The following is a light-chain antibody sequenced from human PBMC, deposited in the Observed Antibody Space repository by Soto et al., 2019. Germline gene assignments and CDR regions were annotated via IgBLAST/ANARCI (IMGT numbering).Light chain of an antibody. CDR2: DVS. J-gene: IGLJ1*01. CDR1: SSDVGAYNY. V-gene: IGLV2-14*03. CDR3: SSFTRSNSYV. Sequence: QSALTKPASVSGSPGQSITISCTGTSSDVGAYNYVSWYQQHPGKVPKLMIYDVSDRPSGVSNRFSGSKSGNTASLTISGLQAEDEADYYCSSFTRSNSYVFGPGTKLTVL.